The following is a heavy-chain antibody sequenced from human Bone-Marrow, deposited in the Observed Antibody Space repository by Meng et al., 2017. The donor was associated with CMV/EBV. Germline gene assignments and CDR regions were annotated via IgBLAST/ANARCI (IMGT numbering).Heavy chain of an antibody. CDR3: ARGRDFWSGYYAHGPSRYYYYGMDV. V-gene: IGHV1-8*01. CDR2: MNPNSGNT. CDR1: GYTFTSYD. D-gene: IGHD3-3*01. Sequence: ASVKVSCKASGYTFTSYDINWVRQATGQGLEWMGWMNPNSGNTGYAQKFQGRVTMTRNTSISTAYMELSSLRSEDTAVYYCARGRDFWSGYYAHGPSRYYYYGMDVWGQGTTVTVSS. J-gene: IGHJ6*02.